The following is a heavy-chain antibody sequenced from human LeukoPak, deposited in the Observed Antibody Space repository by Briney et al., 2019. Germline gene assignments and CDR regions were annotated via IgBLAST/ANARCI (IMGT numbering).Heavy chain of an antibody. V-gene: IGHV1-2*02. CDR2: INPSSGGA. J-gene: IGHJ6*03. Sequence: ASVRVSCKASGYTFTSYYLHWVRQAPGQGLEWMGWINPSSGGAKYAQNFQGRVIITTDTSISTAYMELSSLRSDDTAVYYCARSSPPTYYHFYYYMDVWGKGSTVTVSS. CDR3: ARSSPPTYYHFYYYMDV. D-gene: IGHD6-13*01. CDR1: GYTFTSYY.